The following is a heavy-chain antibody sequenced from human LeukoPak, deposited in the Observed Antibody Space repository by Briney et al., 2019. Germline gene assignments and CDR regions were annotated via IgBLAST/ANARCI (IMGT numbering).Heavy chain of an antibody. CDR3: ARAYDSSGYLHYGTWFDP. V-gene: IGHV4-59*01. CDR2: IYYSGST. D-gene: IGHD3-22*01. CDR1: GGSISSYY. Sequence: PSETLSLTCTVSGGSISSYYWSWIRQPPGKGLEWIGYIYYSGSTNYNPSLKSRVTISVDTSKNQFSLKLSSVTAADTAVYYCARAYDSSGYLHYGTWFDPWGQGTLVTVSS. J-gene: IGHJ5*02.